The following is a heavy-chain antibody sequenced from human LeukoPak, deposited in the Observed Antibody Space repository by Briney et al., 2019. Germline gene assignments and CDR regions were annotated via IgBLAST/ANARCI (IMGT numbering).Heavy chain of an antibody. V-gene: IGHV1-18*01. J-gene: IGHJ6*03. Sequence: ASVKVSCKASGYTFTSYGISWVRQAPGQGLEWRGWISAYNGNTNYAQKLQGRVTMTEDTSTDTAYMELSSLRSEDTAVYYCATGYDFWSGSNRYYYYMDVWGKGTTVTVSS. D-gene: IGHD3-3*01. CDR2: ISAYNGNT. CDR1: GYTFTSYG. CDR3: ATGYDFWSGSNRYYYYMDV.